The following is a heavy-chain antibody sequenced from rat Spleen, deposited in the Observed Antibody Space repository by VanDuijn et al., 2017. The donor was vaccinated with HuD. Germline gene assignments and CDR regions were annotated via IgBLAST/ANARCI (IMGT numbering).Heavy chain of an antibody. CDR3: GRHAYYDGYYHWYFDL. D-gene: IGHD1-12*03. CDR1: GFILSNYG. CDR2: ISTGGGNT. V-gene: IGHV5S13*01. J-gene: IGHJ2*01. Sequence: EVQLVESGGGLVQPGRSLKLSCVASGFILSNYGMAWVRQTPTKGLEWVASISTGGGNTYYRDSVKGRFTISRDNAKSTLYLQMDSLRSEDTATYYCGRHAYYDGYYHWYFDLWGQGVLVTVSS.